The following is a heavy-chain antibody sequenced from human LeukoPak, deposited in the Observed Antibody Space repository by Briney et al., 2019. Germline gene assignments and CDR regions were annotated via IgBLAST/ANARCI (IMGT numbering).Heavy chain of an antibody. Sequence: QPGGSLRLSCATSGFTFSTFWMHWVRQAPGKGLVWVSRINHDGSSTNYADSVKGRFTISRDNAKNTLYLQMNSLRAEDTAVYYCARVNYGDYLPSFDYWGQGTLVTVSS. CDR2: INHDGSST. CDR3: ARVNYGDYLPSFDY. J-gene: IGHJ4*02. D-gene: IGHD4-17*01. CDR1: GFTFSTFW. V-gene: IGHV3-74*01.